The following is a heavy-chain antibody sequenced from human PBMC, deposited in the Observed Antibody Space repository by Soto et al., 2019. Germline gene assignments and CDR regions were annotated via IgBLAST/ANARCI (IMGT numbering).Heavy chain of an antibody. CDR2: IKSKTDGGTT. CDR1: GFNFSNAW. CDR3: TTDLLQHLEWLDYFDY. Sequence: PGGSLRLSCAASGFNFSNAWMNWVRQAPGKGLEWVGRIKSKTDGGTTDYAAPVKGRSTISRDDSKNTLYLQMNSLKTEDTAVYYCTTDLLQHLEWLDYFDYWGQGTLVTVSS. V-gene: IGHV3-15*07. D-gene: IGHD3-3*01. J-gene: IGHJ4*02.